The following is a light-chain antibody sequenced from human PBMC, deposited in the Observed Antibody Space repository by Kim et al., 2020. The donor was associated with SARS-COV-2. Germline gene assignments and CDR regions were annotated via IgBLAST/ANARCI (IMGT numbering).Light chain of an antibody. CDR2: DVT. J-gene: IGLJ2*01. Sequence: SITISCTGTSSDVGDYNYVSWYQQHPDKAPKLMIYDVTKRPSGVSNRFSGSKSGNTASLTISGLQAEDEAEYYCSSYSSSSTFGVFGGGTQLTVL. V-gene: IGLV2-14*04. CDR3: SSYSSSSTFGV. CDR1: SSDVGDYNY.